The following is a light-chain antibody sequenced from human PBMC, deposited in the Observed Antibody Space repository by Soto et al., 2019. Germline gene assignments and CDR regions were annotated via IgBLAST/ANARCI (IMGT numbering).Light chain of an antibody. V-gene: IGKV3-15*01. CDR3: QQYNNWPPIT. CDR2: DAS. J-gene: IGKJ4*01. CDR1: QSVRSN. Sequence: EIVMTQFPATLSVSPGERATLSCRDSQSVRSNLVWYQQKPGQAPRLLIHDASTRATGVPARFSGSGSGTEFTLTISSLQPEDSAIYYCQQYNNWPPITFGGGTKVEIK.